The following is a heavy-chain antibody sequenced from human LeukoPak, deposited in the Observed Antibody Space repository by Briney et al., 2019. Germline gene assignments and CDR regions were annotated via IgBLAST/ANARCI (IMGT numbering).Heavy chain of an antibody. CDR3: ARDYKYAFDN. CDR1: GFTFSDYS. CDR2: IGIDSGNT. D-gene: IGHD5-24*01. V-gene: IGHV3-48*01. Sequence: GGSLRLSCAASGFTFSDYSMNWVRQAPGKGLEWVSYIGIDSGNTIYADSVKGRFTISGDKTKNSLYLQMNSLRVEDTAVYYCARDYKYAFDNWGQGTLVTVSS. J-gene: IGHJ4*02.